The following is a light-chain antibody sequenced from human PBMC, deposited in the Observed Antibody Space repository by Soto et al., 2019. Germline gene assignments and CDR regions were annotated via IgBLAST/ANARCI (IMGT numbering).Light chain of an antibody. CDR3: QQHNSYPRT. Sequence: DIQMAQSPSTLSASVGDRVIITCRASESISSWLAWYQQKPGKAPKLLIYKASTLQSGVPSRFSGSGSGTEFTLTISSLQPEDFATYYCQQHNSYPRTFGQGNKVEV. J-gene: IGKJ1*01. V-gene: IGKV1-5*03. CDR1: ESISSW. CDR2: KAS.